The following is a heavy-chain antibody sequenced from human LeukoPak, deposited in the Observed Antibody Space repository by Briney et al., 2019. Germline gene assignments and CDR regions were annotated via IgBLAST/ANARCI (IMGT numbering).Heavy chain of an antibody. Sequence: SETLSLTCTVSGNSISSYYWNWIRQSPGKGLEWIGYISYPGSTNYNPSLKSRVTISVDMSKNQFFLNLTSVTAADTAVYYCARGRLGATYWGQGTLVTVSS. V-gene: IGHV4-59*01. CDR1: GNSISSYY. CDR2: ISYPGST. CDR3: ARGRLGATY. D-gene: IGHD1-26*01. J-gene: IGHJ4*02.